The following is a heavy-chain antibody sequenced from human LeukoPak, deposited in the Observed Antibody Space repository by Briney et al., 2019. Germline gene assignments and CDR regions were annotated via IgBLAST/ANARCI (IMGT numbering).Heavy chain of an antibody. CDR2: ISGSGGST. CDR3: ASGYYYDSSGYYADAFDI. CDR1: GFTFSSYA. V-gene: IGHV3-23*01. Sequence: QPGGSLRLSCAASGFTFSSYAMSWVRQAPGKGLEWVSAISGSGGSTYYADSVKGRFTISRDNSKNTLYLQMNSLRAEDTAVYYCASGYYYDSSGYYADAFDIWGQGTMVTVSS. D-gene: IGHD3-22*01. J-gene: IGHJ3*02.